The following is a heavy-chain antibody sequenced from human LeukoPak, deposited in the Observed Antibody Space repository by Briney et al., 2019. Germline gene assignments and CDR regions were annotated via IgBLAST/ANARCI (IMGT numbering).Heavy chain of an antibody. CDR3: ARSPAMGPPFDY. J-gene: IGHJ4*02. CDR2: INPGGDNT. CDR1: GYTFTNYY. V-gene: IGHV1-46*01. Sequence: ASVKVSCKASGYTFTNYYIHWVRQAPGQGLEWMGLINPGGDNTDYAQNFQGRVTMTRDTSTSTVYMGLSSLGSEDTAVYYCARSPAMGPPFDYWGQGTLVTVSS. D-gene: IGHD5-18*01.